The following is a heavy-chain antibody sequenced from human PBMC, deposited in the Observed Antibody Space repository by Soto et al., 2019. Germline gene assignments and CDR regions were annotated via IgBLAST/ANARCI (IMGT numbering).Heavy chain of an antibody. Sequence: SVKVSCKASGGTFSSYAISWVRQAPGQGLEWMGGIIPIFGTANYAQKLQGRVTITADKSTSTAYMELSSLSSEDTAVYYCARLRPTHYYGSGSYLGNSSSYGMDVWDQGTTVTVSS. J-gene: IGHJ6*02. V-gene: IGHV1-69*06. CDR3: ARLRPTHYYGSGSYLGNSSSYGMDV. CDR1: GGTFSSYA. D-gene: IGHD3-10*01. CDR2: IIPIFGTA.